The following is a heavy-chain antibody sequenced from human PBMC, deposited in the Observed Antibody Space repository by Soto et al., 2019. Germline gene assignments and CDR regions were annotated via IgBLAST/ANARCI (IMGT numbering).Heavy chain of an antibody. CDR1: GGSFSGYH. CDR3: ATDKITGLFVY. Sequence: QVQLQQWGAGLLKPSETLSLTCAVYGGSFSGYHWTWIRQPPGTGLEWIGEINHSGSTNYNPSLKSRVTISVDTSKNQFSLKLTSVTAADTAVYYCATDKITGLFVYWGQGTLVTVSS. CDR2: INHSGST. J-gene: IGHJ4*02. D-gene: IGHD2-8*02. V-gene: IGHV4-34*01.